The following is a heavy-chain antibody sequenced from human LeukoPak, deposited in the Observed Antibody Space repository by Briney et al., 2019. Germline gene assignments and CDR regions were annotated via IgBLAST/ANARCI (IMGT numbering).Heavy chain of an antibody. CDR1: GDSISSSPYY. Sequence: PSETLSLTCTVSGDSISSSPYYWGWIRQPPGRGLEWIGNIYNSGCTYYNPSLKSRVTILVDTAKNQFSLKLNSVTAADTAFYYCATSGGDWFDPWGQGTLVTVSS. CDR3: ATSGGDWFDP. J-gene: IGHJ5*02. CDR2: IYNSGCT. V-gene: IGHV4-39*07. D-gene: IGHD3-16*01.